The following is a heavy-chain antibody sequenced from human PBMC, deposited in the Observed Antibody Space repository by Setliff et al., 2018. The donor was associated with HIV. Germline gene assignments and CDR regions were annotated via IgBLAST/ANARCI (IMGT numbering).Heavy chain of an antibody. J-gene: IGHJ6*03. CDR1: EITFSNYA. Sequence: QPGGSLRLSRAVSEITFSNYAMTWVRQAPGKGLEWVSAISGSGGSTYYADSVKGRFIISRDNSKNTLYLQMSSLRVDDTAVYYCVKEAYSNTWNYYYYYIDVWGKGTTVTVSS. D-gene: IGHD6-13*01. CDR3: VKEAYSNTWNYYYYYIDV. V-gene: IGHV3-23*01. CDR2: ISGSGGST.